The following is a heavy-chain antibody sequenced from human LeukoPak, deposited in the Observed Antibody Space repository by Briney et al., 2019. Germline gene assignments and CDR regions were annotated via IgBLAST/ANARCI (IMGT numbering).Heavy chain of an antibody. CDR2: INPHSGGT. Sequence: ASVKVSCKTSGYMFSTYYPHWVRQAPGQGLEWMGWINPHSGGTNYAQKFQGRVTMTRDTSISTVYMELSSLRSDDTAVYYCAREHGYYSAFDIWGQGTMVTVSS. CDR3: AREHGYYSAFDI. V-gene: IGHV1-2*02. D-gene: IGHD5-18*01. J-gene: IGHJ3*02. CDR1: GYMFSTYY.